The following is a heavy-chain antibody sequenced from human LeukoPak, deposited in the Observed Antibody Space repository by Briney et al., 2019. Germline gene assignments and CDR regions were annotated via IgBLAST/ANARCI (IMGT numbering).Heavy chain of an antibody. D-gene: IGHD3-3*02. V-gene: IGHV1-18*01. CDR2: ISVYNGNT. CDR1: GYTFTSYG. CDR3: ARVEGPSIFGVVDY. Sequence: ASVKVSCKASGYTFTSYGISWVRQAPGQGLEWMGWISVYNGNTNYAQKLQGRVTMTTDTSTSTAYMELRSLRSDDTALYYCARVEGPSIFGVVDYWGQGTLVTVSS. J-gene: IGHJ4*02.